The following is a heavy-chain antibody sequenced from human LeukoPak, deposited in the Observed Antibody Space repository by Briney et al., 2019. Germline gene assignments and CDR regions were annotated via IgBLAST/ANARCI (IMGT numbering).Heavy chain of an antibody. CDR1: GYTFTSYG. V-gene: IGHV1-18*01. CDR2: ISAYNGNT. Sequence: ASVKVSCKASGYTFTSYGISWVRRAPGQGLEWMGWISAYNGNTNYAQKLQGRVTMTTDTSTSTAYMELRSLRSDDTAVYYCARGPSNYYDFWIGYPDANSFDDWGQGTLVTVAS. J-gene: IGHJ4*02. CDR3: ARGPSNYYDFWIGYPDANSFDD. D-gene: IGHD3-3*01.